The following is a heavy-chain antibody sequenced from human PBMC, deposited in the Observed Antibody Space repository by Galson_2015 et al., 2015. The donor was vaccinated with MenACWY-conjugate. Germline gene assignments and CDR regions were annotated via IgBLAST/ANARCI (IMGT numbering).Heavy chain of an antibody. Sequence: SLRLSCAASGFTFRNYWMTWVRQAPGKGLEWVASIKKDGSEKYYVDSVKGRFTISRDNAKISMYLEMNSLRVEDTAVYSCARGHYGMDVWGQGTTFTASS. CDR3: ARGHYGMDV. CDR2: IKKDGSEK. V-gene: IGHV3-7*03. CDR1: GFTFRNYW. J-gene: IGHJ6*02.